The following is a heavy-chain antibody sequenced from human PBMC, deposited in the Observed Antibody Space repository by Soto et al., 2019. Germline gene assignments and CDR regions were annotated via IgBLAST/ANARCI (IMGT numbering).Heavy chain of an antibody. J-gene: IGHJ4*02. CDR1: GYTFTSYY. D-gene: IGHD3-22*01. CDR2: INPITGGT. CDR3: ARNYYDSSDRDYLDY. V-gene: IGHV1-2*02. Sequence: WASVKVSCKASGYTFTSYYIHWVRQAPGQGLEWMGWINPITGGTNYAPKFQGRVTMTRDTSITTAYMELSRLRSDDTAVYYCARNYYDSSDRDYLDYWGQGTPVTVS.